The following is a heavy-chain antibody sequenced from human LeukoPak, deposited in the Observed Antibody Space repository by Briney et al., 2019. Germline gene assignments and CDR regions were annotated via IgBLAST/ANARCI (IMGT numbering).Heavy chain of an antibody. CDR1: GGSFSGYY. J-gene: IGHJ4*02. CDR3: ARRGERWLQFFDY. D-gene: IGHD5-24*01. Sequence: SETLSLTCAIYGGSFSGYYRSWIRQPPGKGLEWIGEINHSGSTNYNPSLKSRVTISVDTSKNQFSLKLSSVTAADTAVYYCARRGERWLQFFDYWGQGTLVTVSS. V-gene: IGHV4-34*01. CDR2: INHSGST.